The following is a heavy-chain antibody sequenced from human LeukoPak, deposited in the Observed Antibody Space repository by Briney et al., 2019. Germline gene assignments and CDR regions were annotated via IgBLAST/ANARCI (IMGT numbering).Heavy chain of an antibody. D-gene: IGHD1-26*01. CDR3: ARTRSSGTCDY. V-gene: IGHV4-59*01. CDR1: DGSISGNY. J-gene: IGHJ4*02. Sequence: SETLSLTCTVSDGSISGNYWSWIRQPPGKGLEWIGYIYYSGSTNYSPSLKSRVTISVDVSKNQFSQKLNSVTAADTAVYYCARTRSSGTCDYWGQGTLVTVSS. CDR2: IYYSGST.